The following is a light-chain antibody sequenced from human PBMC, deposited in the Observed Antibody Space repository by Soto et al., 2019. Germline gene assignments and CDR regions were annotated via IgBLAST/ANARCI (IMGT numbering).Light chain of an antibody. Sequence: QSALSQPASLSGSPGQSITISCTGTSNDVGYYNSVSWYQQHPGQAPKLMIPEVTTRPSGVSDRFSGSKSGNTASLTISRLQAEDEAHYYCSSYTTAYTQVLGGGTKLTVL. CDR2: EVT. CDR3: SSYTTAYTQV. CDR1: SNDVGYYNS. J-gene: IGLJ3*02. V-gene: IGLV2-14*01.